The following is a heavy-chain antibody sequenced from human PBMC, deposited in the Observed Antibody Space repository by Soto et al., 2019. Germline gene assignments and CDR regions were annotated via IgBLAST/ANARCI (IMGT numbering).Heavy chain of an antibody. CDR3: ARGVVNDAFDI. D-gene: IGHD3-22*01. V-gene: IGHV3-21*01. CDR1: GFTFSSYS. J-gene: IGHJ3*02. CDR2: ISSSSSYI. Sequence: EVRLVESGGGLVKPGGSLRLSCAASGFTFSSYSMNWVRQAPGKGLEWVSSISSSSSYIYYADSVKGRFTISRDNAKNSLYMQMNSLRAEDTAVYYCARGVVNDAFDIWGQGTMVTVSS.